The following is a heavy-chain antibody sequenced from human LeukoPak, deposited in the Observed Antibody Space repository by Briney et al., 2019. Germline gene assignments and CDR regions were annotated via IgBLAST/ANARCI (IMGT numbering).Heavy chain of an antibody. D-gene: IGHD3-22*01. V-gene: IGHV1-2*02. J-gene: IGHJ4*02. Sequence: GASVKVSCKASGYTFTGYFIHWVRQAPGQGLEWMGWINPNSGGTNYAQKFQGRVTMTRDTSISTAYMELSRLRSDDTAVYYCARDESYDSSGYPFDYWGQGTLVTVSS. CDR1: GYTFTGYF. CDR2: INPNSGGT. CDR3: ARDESYDSSGYPFDY.